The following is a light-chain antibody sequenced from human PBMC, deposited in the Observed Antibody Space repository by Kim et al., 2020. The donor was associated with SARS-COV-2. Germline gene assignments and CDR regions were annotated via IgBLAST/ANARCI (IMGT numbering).Light chain of an antibody. V-gene: IGLV1-51*01. Sequence: PGQKVTISCSGSSSNIGNNYVSWYQQLPGTAPKLLIYNNKRPSGIPDRFSGSTSGTSATLGITGLQTGDEADYYCGTWDSSLSAVVFGGGTQLTVL. CDR2: NN. J-gene: IGLJ2*01. CDR1: SSNIGNNY. CDR3: GTWDSSLSAVV.